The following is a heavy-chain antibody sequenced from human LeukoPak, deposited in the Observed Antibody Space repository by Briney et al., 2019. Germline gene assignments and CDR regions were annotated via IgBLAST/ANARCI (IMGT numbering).Heavy chain of an antibody. J-gene: IGHJ4*02. D-gene: IGHD6-19*01. CDR1: GFTFSSYS. Sequence: GGSLRLSCAASGFTFSSYSMNWVRQAPGKGLEWVSYISGSSSTIYYADSVKGRFTISRDNAKNSLYLQMNSLRAEDTAVYYCARDSSGLIDYWGQGTLVTVSS. V-gene: IGHV3-48*04. CDR3: ARDSSGLIDY. CDR2: ISGSSSTI.